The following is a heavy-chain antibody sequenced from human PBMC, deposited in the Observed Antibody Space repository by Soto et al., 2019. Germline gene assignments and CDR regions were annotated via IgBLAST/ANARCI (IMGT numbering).Heavy chain of an antibody. CDR1: GFPFGNYA. J-gene: IGHJ4*02. CDR2: ISGGGHGT. CDR3: AKDPRLQLGF. V-gene: IGHV3-23*01. Sequence: PGGSLRLSCAASGFPFGNYAMSWVRQAPGKGLEWISGISGGGHGTNYADSVKGRFTISRDNSRNTLYLQMNSLRVEDTAVYYCAKDPRLQLGFWGQGTLVT. D-gene: IGHD1-1*01.